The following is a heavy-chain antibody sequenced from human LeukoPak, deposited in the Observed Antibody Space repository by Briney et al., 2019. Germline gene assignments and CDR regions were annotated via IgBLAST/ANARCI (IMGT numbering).Heavy chain of an antibody. D-gene: IGHD1-14*01. J-gene: IGHJ4*02. CDR2: VSSSGANT. CDR3: VKDIQVSY. Sequence: GGSLRLSCAASGFGFNDAAMTWVRQAPGKGLEWVSLVSSSGANTYYADSVKGRFTISRDNSKNTLFLQMNSLRAEDTAMYYCVKDIQVSYWGQGTLVTVSS. V-gene: IGHV3-23*01. CDR1: GFGFNDAA.